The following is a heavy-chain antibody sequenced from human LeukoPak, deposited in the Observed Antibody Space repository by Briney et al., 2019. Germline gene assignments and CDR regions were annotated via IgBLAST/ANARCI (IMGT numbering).Heavy chain of an antibody. J-gene: IGHJ4*02. CDR1: GGTFSSYA. D-gene: IGHD5-18*01. CDR2: IIPIFGTA. CDR3: ARVTAMASFDY. V-gene: IGHV1-69*06. Sequence: SVTVSCKASGGTFSSYAISWVRQAPGQGLEWMGRIIPIFGTANYAQKFQGRVTITADKSTSTAYMELSSLRSEDTAVYYCARVTAMASFDYWGQGTLVTVSS.